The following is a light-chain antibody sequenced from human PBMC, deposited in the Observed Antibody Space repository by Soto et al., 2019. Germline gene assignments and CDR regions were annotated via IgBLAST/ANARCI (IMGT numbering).Light chain of an antibody. CDR3: QVWDSSTDQLYV. Sequence: SYELTQPPSVSVAPGQTAGITCGGDNFGSKNVHWYQQRPGQAPVLVVYDDSDRPSGIPERFSGSKSGNTATLTISRVEAGDEADYYCQVWDSSTDQLYVFGSGTKLTVL. CDR2: DDS. V-gene: IGLV3-21*02. J-gene: IGLJ1*01. CDR1: NFGSKN.